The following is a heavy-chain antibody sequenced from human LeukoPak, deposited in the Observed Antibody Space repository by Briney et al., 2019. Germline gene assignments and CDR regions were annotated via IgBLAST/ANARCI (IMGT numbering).Heavy chain of an antibody. Sequence: PGGSLRLSCAAFGFTFSSYEMDWVRQAQGKVLEWVSYSGNSCSTKYADSLRGRFTICIDNTKRSVFLQLNSLRVEDTAVYYCASLWKLPGGNWGQGTLVTVSS. J-gene: IGHJ1*01. CDR3: ASLWKLPGGN. CDR1: GFTFSSYE. V-gene: IGHV3-48*03. D-gene: IGHD5-24*01. CDR2: SGNSCST.